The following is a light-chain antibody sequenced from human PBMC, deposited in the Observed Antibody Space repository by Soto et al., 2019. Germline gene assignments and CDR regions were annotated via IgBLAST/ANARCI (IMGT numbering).Light chain of an antibody. CDR2: GTS. CDR1: QSVSSDY. J-gene: IGKJ2*01. CDR3: HQYGGSPPVT. V-gene: IGKV3-20*01. Sequence: EIVLTQFPGTLSLSPGERATLSCRASQSVSSDYLAWYQQKPGQAPRLLIYGTSSRATGIPDRFSGSGSGTDFTLTISRLEPEDFAVYYCHQYGGSPPVTFGQGTKLEIK.